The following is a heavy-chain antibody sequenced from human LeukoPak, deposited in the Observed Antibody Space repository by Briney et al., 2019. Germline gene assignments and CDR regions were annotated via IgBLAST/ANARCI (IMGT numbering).Heavy chain of an antibody. CDR2: IKQDGSEE. Sequence: GGSLRLSCAASGFTFSSYWKSWVRQAPGKGLEWVANIKQDGSEEYYVDSVKGRFTISRDNANNSLYLQMSSLRAEDTAVYYCASGYRTFDYWGQGTLVTVSS. D-gene: IGHD5-18*01. CDR1: GFTFSSYW. V-gene: IGHV3-7*03. J-gene: IGHJ4*02. CDR3: ASGYRTFDY.